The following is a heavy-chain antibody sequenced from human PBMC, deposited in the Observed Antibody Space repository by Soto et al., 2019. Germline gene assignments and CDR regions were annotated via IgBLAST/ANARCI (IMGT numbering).Heavy chain of an antibody. CDR3: AKGPLAVAGRVRYYYGMDV. CDR2: ISGSGGST. J-gene: IGHJ6*02. CDR1: GFTFSSYA. D-gene: IGHD6-19*01. V-gene: IGHV3-23*01. Sequence: QPGGSLRLSCAASGFTFSSYAMSWVRQAPGKGLEWVSAISGSGGSTYYADSVKGRFTISRDNSKNTLYLQMNSLRAEDTAVYYCAKGPLAVAGRVRYYYGMDVWGQGTTVTVSS.